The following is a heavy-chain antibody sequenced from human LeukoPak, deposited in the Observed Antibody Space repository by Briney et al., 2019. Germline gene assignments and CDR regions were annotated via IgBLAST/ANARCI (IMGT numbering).Heavy chain of an antibody. Sequence: GGSLRLSCAASGFTFSSYWMSWVRQAPGKGLEWVANIKQDGSEKYYVDSVKGRFTISRDNAKNSLYLQMNSLRAEDTAVYYCARDGYWYSSSWGYWGQGTLVTVSS. CDR3: ARDGYWYSSSWGY. CDR2: IKQDGSEK. D-gene: IGHD6-13*01. CDR1: GFTFSSYW. J-gene: IGHJ4*02. V-gene: IGHV3-7*01.